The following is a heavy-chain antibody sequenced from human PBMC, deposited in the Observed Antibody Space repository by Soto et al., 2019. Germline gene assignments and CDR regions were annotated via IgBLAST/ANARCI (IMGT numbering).Heavy chain of an antibody. J-gene: IGHJ4*02. D-gene: IGHD6-13*01. CDR2: IIPIFGTA. Sequence: SVKVSCKASGGTFSSYAISWVRQAPGQGLGWMGGIIPIFGTANYAQKFQGRVTITADESTSTAYMELSSLRSEDTAVYYCASAHSSSWYHDNYFDYWGQGTLVTVSS. V-gene: IGHV1-69*13. CDR3: ASAHSSSWYHDNYFDY. CDR1: GGTFSSYA.